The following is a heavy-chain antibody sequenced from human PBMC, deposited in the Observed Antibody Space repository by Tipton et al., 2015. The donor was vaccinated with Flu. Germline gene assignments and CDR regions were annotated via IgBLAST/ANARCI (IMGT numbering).Heavy chain of an antibody. J-gene: IGHJ6*03. CDR2: IYTSGST. V-gene: IGHV4-4*07. CDR3: ARDFAPGVVSGSYYYYYYMDV. CDR1: GGSISSYY. Sequence: GLVKPSETLSLTCTVSGGSISSYYWSWIRQPAGKGLEWIGRIYTSGSTNYNPSLKSRVTMSVDTSKNQFSLKLSSVTAADTAVYYCARDFAPGVVSGSYYYYYYMDVWGKGTTVTVSS. D-gene: IGHD1-26*01.